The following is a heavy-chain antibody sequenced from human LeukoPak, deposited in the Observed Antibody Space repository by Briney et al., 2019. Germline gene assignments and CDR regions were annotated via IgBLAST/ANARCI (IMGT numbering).Heavy chain of an antibody. CDR2: IYYSGST. D-gene: IGHD5-12*01. CDR1: GGSISSSSYY. J-gene: IGHJ4*02. V-gene: IGHV4-39*07. Sequence: SETLSLTCTVSGGSISSSSYYWGWIRQPPGKGLEWIGSIYYSGSTYYNPSLKSRVTISVDTSKNQFSLKLSSVTAADTAVYYCAREYSGYDRELDYWGQGTLVTVSS. CDR3: AREYSGYDRELDY.